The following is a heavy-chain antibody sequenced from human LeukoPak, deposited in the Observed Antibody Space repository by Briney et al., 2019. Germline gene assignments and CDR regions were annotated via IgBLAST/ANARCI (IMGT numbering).Heavy chain of an antibody. D-gene: IGHD2-21*01. CDR2: IWYDGSNK. Sequence: GGSLRLSCAASGFIFSSYGMHWVRQAPGKGLEWVAVIWYDGSNKYYADSVKGRFTISRDNSKNPLYLQMNSLRAEDTAVYYCARYSGGDAFDIWGQGTMVTVS. CDR3: ARYSGGDAFDI. V-gene: IGHV3-33*01. CDR1: GFIFSSYG. J-gene: IGHJ3*02.